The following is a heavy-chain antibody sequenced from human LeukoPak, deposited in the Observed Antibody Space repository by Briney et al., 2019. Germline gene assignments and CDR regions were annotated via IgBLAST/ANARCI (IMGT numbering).Heavy chain of an antibody. D-gene: IGHD2-15*01. CDR3: ARQRCSGGSCFFPDYFDY. CDR2: IHYSGST. J-gene: IGHJ4*02. Sequence: SETLSLTSTVSGGSISSSSYYWAWIRQSPGKGLECIGSIHYSGSTYYNPSLKSRVTISVDTSKNQFSLKLSSVTAADTAVYYCARQRCSGGSCFFPDYFDYWGQGALVTVSS. V-gene: IGHV4-39*01. CDR1: GGSISSSSYY.